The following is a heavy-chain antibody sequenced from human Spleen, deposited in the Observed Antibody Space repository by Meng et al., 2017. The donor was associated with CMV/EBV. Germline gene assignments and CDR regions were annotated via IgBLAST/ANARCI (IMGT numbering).Heavy chain of an antibody. D-gene: IGHD2-2*01. V-gene: IGHV3-23*03. Sequence: GGSLRLSCEASGFPLGSYVMSWVRQAPGKGLEWVSLLYSASTKTYYADSVKGRFTISRDSSKNTLYLQMNSLRAEDTAMYYCARDQVVVAGAFDIWGQGTMVTVSS. J-gene: IGHJ3*02. CDR3: ARDQVVVAGAFDI. CDR2: LYSASTKT. CDR1: GFPLGSYV.